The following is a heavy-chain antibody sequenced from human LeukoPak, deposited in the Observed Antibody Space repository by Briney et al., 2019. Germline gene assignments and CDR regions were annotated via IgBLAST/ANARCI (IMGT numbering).Heavy chain of an antibody. V-gene: IGHV5-51*01. D-gene: IGHD6-13*01. CDR3: AGIIAAAGTGPWNYFDY. CDR2: IYPGDSDT. Sequence: GESLKISCKGSGYSFTSYWIGWVRQMPGKGLECMGIIYPGDSDTRYSPSFQGQVTISADKSISTAYLQWSSLKASDTAMYYCAGIIAAAGTGPWNYFDYWGQGTLVTVSS. J-gene: IGHJ4*02. CDR1: GYSFTSYW.